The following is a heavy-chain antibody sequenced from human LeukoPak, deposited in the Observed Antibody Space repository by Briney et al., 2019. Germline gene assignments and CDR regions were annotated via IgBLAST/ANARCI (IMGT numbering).Heavy chain of an antibody. V-gene: IGHV3-21*01. D-gene: IGHD1-26*01. CDR3: ARSYSGSLAYYFDY. Sequence: PGGSLRLSCAASGFTFSSYSMNWVRQAPGKGLEWVSSISSSSSYIYYADSVKGRFTISRDNAKNSLYLQMNSLRAEDTAVYYCARSYSGSLAYYFDYWGQGTLVTVSS. J-gene: IGHJ4*02. CDR1: GFTFSSYS. CDR2: ISSSSSYI.